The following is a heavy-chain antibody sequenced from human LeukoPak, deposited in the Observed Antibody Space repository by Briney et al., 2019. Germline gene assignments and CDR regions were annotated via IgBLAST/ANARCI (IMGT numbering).Heavy chain of an antibody. CDR3: ARAGTGIDY. V-gene: IGHV4-59*01. CDR1: GGSISSYY. CDR2: IYYSGST. Sequence: SETLSLTCTVSGGSISSYYWSWIRQPPGKGLEWIGYIYYSGSTNYNPSLKSRVTISVDTSKNQFSLKLSSVTAADTAVHYCARAGTGIDYWGQGTLVTVSS. J-gene: IGHJ4*02. D-gene: IGHD1-1*01.